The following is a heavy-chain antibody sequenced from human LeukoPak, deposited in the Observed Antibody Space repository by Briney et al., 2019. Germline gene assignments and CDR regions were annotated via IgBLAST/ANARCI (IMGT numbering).Heavy chain of an antibody. CDR1: GLTVSNNY. V-gene: IGHV3-66*01. Sequence: GGSLRLSCAVSGLTVSNNYMSWVRQAPGKGLEWVSVIYSYGTTRYADSAKGRLTISSENSKNTVYHQMDNLRTEDTAVYYCVTEKYAWGHRTPGTASS. J-gene: IGHJ5*01. CDR2: IYSYGTT. CDR3: VTEKYA.